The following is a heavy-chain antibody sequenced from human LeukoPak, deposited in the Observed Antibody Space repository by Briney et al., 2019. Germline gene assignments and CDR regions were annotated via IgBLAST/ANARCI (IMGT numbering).Heavy chain of an antibody. CDR1: GFTFSSYS. CDR3: ARKFDCSSTSCEGA. Sequence: GGSLRLSRAASGFTFSSYSMNWVRQAPGKGLEWVSSISSSSSYIYYADSVKGRFTISRDNAKNSLYLQMNSLRAEGTAVYYCARKFDCSSTSCEGAWGQGTLVTVSS. CDR2: ISSSSSYI. J-gene: IGHJ5*02. D-gene: IGHD2-2*01. V-gene: IGHV3-21*01.